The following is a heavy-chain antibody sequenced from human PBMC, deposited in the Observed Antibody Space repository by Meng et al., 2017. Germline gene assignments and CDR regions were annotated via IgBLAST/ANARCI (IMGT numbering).Heavy chain of an antibody. Sequence: GESLKISCAASGFIFSSYSMNWVRQAPGKGLEWVSSISSSSSYIYYADSVKGRFTISRDNAKNSLYLQMNSLRAEDTAVYYCARELRRDGYRAKFDYWGQGTLVTVSS. J-gene: IGHJ4*02. V-gene: IGHV3-21*01. CDR1: GFIFSSYS. D-gene: IGHD5-24*01. CDR3: ARELRRDGYRAKFDY. CDR2: ISSSSSYI.